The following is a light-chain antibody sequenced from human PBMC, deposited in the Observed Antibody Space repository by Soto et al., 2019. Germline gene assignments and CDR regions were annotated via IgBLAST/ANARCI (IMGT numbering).Light chain of an antibody. J-gene: IGLJ1*01. CDR1: NIGGKS. V-gene: IGLV3-21*02. Sequence: SYELTQPPSVSVAPGQTARITCGGNNIGGKSVHWYQQKPGQAPVLVVYDDSDRPSGIPDRFSGSNSGDTATLTIRRVEDGDEAEYYCHVWDSSSDNYVFGNGKKVTV. CDR2: DDS. CDR3: HVWDSSSDNYV.